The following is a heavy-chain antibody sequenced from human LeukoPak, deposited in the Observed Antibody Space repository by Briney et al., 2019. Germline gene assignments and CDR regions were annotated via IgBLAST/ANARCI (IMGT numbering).Heavy chain of an antibody. CDR3: ARGRDGYDDYFDY. CDR2: ISSSSSYI. J-gene: IGHJ4*02. V-gene: IGHV3-21*01. Sequence: PGGSLRLSCAASGFTFSSYSMNWVRQAPGKGLEWVSSISSSSSYIYYADSVKGRFTISRDNAKNSLYLQMNSLRAEDTAVYYCARGRDGYDDYFDYWGQGTLVTVSS. CDR1: GFTFSSYS. D-gene: IGHD5-24*01.